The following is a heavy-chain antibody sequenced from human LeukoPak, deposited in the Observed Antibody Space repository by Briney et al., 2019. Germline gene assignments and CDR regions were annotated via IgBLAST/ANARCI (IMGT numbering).Heavy chain of an antibody. CDR3: AKDRSGLNWYFDL. Sequence: AGGSLRLSCAASGFSFSDYSINWVRQAPGKGLEWVSSISPSSDYISYADSVRGRFTISRDNAKNSLYLQMNSLRAEDTAVYYCAKDRSGLNWYFDLWGRGTLVTVSS. D-gene: IGHD6-19*01. CDR2: ISPSSDYI. CDR1: GFSFSDYS. V-gene: IGHV3-21*01. J-gene: IGHJ2*01.